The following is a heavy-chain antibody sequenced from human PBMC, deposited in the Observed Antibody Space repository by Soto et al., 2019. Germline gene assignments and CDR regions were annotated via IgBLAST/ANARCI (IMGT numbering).Heavy chain of an antibody. CDR1: GFTFSSYG. CDR2: ISYDGSNK. Sequence: GGSLRLSCAASGFTFSSYGMHWVRQAPGKGLEWVAVISYDGSNKYYADSVKGRFTISRDNSKNTLYLQMNSLRAEDTAVYYCAKDYGRAIYDYVWGEFPYYFDYWGQGTLVTVSS. D-gene: IGHD3-16*01. CDR3: AKDYGRAIYDYVWGEFPYYFDY. V-gene: IGHV3-30*18. J-gene: IGHJ4*02.